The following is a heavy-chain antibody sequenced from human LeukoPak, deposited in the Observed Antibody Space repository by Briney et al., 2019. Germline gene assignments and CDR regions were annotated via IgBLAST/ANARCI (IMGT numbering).Heavy chain of an antibody. CDR2: IYPGDSDT. CDR1: GYSFTSYW. D-gene: IGHD6-13*01. CDR3: ASYSSSWWLVY. Sequence: PGESLKISCQGSGYSFTSYWIGWVRQLLGKGLEWMGIIYPGDSDTRYSPSFQGQVTISADKSISTAYLQWSSLKASDTAMYYCASYSSSWWLVYWGQGTLVTVSS. V-gene: IGHV5-51*01. J-gene: IGHJ4*02.